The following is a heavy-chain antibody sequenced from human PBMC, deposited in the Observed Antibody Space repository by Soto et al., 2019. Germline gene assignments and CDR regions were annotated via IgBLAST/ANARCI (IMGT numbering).Heavy chain of an antibody. J-gene: IGHJ4*02. D-gene: IGHD2-21*01. CDR2: TKPDGSEK. CDR1: GFTFSSYW. Sequence: EVHLVESGGGLAQPGGSLRLSCAASGFTFSSYWMTWVRQAPGKGLEWVANTKPDGSEKNYVGSVKGRFTISRDKAKISLFLQMDSLRAEDTAVYYCARVAYVDESFDYWGQGTLVTVSS. V-gene: IGHV3-7*01. CDR3: ARVAYVDESFDY.